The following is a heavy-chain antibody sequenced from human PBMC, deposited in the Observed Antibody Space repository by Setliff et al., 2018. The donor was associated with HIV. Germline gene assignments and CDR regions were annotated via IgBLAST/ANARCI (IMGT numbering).Heavy chain of an antibody. CDR3: ARHLRVRDWFDP. CDR1: GYSFTTYW. CDR2: IDPSDSYT. V-gene: IGHV5-10-1*01. Sequence: GESLKISCMGSGYSFTTYWITWVRQMPGKGLEWMGRIDPSDSYTNYSPSFQGHVTISIDKSITTAYLQWNTLKASDTAMYYCARHLRVRDWFDPWGQGTLVTVSS. J-gene: IGHJ5*02.